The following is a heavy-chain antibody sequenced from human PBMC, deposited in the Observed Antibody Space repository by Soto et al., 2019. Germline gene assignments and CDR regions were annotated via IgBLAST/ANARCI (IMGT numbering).Heavy chain of an antibody. CDR3: ARDKRRIAAGGLLWFDP. CDR1: GYTFTSYG. J-gene: IGHJ5*02. CDR2: ISAYNGNT. Sequence: GASVEVCCKASGYTFTSYGISWVRQAPGQGLEWMGWISAYNGNTNYAQILQGRVTMTTDTSTSTAYMELRSLRSDDTAVYYCARDKRRIAAGGLLWFDPWGQGTLVTVSS. V-gene: IGHV1-18*01. D-gene: IGHD6-13*01.